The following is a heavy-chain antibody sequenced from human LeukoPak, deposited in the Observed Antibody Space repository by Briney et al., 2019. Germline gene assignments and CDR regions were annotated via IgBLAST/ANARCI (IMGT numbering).Heavy chain of an antibody. CDR1: GYTFTSYY. D-gene: IGHD3-22*01. CDR2: INPSGGST. V-gene: IGHV1-46*01. J-gene: IGHJ4*02. CDR3: ARDQGWLLPIDY. Sequence: EASVKVSCKASGYTFTSYYMHWVRQAPGQGLEWMGIINPSGGSTSYAQKFQGRVTMTRDMSTSTVYMELSSLRSEDTAVYYCARDQGWLLPIDYWGQGTLVTVSS.